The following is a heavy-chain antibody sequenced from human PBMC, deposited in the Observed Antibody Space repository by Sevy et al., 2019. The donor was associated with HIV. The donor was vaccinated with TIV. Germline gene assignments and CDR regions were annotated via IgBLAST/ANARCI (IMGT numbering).Heavy chain of an antibody. D-gene: IGHD3-22*01. Sequence: GGSLRLSCAASGFTFSSYGMNWVRQAPGKGLEWVSYISSSSSTIYYADSVKGRFTISRDNAKNSLYLQMNSLRDEDTAVYYCARTYYYDSSGHDAFDIWGQGTMVTVSS. V-gene: IGHV3-48*02. CDR2: ISSSSSTI. J-gene: IGHJ3*02. CDR1: GFTFSSYG. CDR3: ARTYYYDSSGHDAFDI.